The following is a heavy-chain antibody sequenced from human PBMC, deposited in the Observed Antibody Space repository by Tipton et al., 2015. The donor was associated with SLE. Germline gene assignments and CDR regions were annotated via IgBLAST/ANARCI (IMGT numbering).Heavy chain of an antibody. Sequence: TLSLTCTVSGGSLSGDTYYWSWIRQPAGEGLEWIGRIFTSGNTNYNPSLKSRVTISVDTSKNQFSLKVSSVTDADTAVYYCARVATIFGVRTPFMDVWGKGTTVTVSS. CDR3: ARVATIFGVRTPFMDV. CDR1: GGSLSGDTYY. J-gene: IGHJ6*03. D-gene: IGHD3-3*01. V-gene: IGHV4-61*02. CDR2: IFTSGNT.